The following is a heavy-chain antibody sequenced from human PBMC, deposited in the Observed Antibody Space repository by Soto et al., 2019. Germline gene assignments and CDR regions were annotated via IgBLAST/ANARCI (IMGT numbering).Heavy chain of an antibody. Sequence: QVQLVQSGAEEKKPGASVKVSCKASGYTFTSYAMHWVRQSPGQRLEWMGWINAGNGNTKYSQKFQGRVTITRDTSAGTAYMEVSRLGSEDTAVYYCASSYCSGGSCYDYYSGMDGWGHVTTVTVSS. CDR1: GYTFTSYA. V-gene: IGHV1-3*05. D-gene: IGHD2-15*01. CDR3: ASSYCSGGSCYDYYSGMDG. J-gene: IGHJ6*02. CDR2: INAGNGNT.